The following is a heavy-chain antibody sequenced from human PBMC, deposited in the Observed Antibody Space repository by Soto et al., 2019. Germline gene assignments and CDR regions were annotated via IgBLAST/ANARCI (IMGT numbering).Heavy chain of an antibody. Sequence: QVQLVQSGAEVKKPGASVKVSCKASGYTFTSYAISWVRQAPGQGLEWMGWISDYNGNTNYAQNLEGRVTMTTDTYTSTAYMELRSLRSDDTAVYYCSGDSPPIESWGQGTLVTVSS. V-gene: IGHV1-18*01. J-gene: IGHJ5*02. CDR3: SGDSPPIES. CDR2: ISDYNGNT. CDR1: GYTFTSYA.